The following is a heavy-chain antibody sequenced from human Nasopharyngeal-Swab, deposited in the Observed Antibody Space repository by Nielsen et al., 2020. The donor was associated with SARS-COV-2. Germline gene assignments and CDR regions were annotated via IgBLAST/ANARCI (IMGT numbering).Heavy chain of an antibody. J-gene: IGHJ4*02. CDR3: ARDLKVAAGSQFDY. CDR2: INPSGGGT. Sequence: WVRQATGQGLEWMGLINPSGGGTSYAQKFQGRVTMTRDPSTSTVYMELSSLTSEDTAVYYCARDLKVAAGSQFDYWGQGTLVTVSS. V-gene: IGHV1-46*01. D-gene: IGHD6-13*01.